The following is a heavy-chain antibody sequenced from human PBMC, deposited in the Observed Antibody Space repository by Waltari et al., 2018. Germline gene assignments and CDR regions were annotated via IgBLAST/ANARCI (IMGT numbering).Heavy chain of an antibody. CDR2: FIYNGHN. CDR3: ARPGRGGGGPLMGLDY. J-gene: IGHJ4*02. CDR1: GGSISSTSYY. V-gene: IGHV4-39*01. D-gene: IGHD2-8*01. Sequence: QLQLQESGPGLVKPSETLSLICSISGGSISSTSYYWGWIRQPPGKGLEWIGSFIYNGHNVDNPARKSGISFCGGTCKNQIFRQRMSGAGGDTGMYYWARPGRGGGGPLMGLDYWGQGTLVTVSS.